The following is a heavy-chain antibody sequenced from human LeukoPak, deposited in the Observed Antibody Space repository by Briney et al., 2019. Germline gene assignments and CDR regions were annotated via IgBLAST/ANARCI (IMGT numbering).Heavy chain of an antibody. CDR3: ARSVSGSYYWSPYFDY. Sequence: SETLPLTCTVSGGSISSYYWSWIRQPPGKGLEWIGYIYYSGSTNYNPSLKSRVTISVDTSKNQFSLKLSSVTAADTAVYYCARSVSGSYYWSPYFDYWGQGTLVTVSS. V-gene: IGHV4-59*01. J-gene: IGHJ4*02. CDR1: GGSISSYY. CDR2: IYYSGST. D-gene: IGHD1-26*01.